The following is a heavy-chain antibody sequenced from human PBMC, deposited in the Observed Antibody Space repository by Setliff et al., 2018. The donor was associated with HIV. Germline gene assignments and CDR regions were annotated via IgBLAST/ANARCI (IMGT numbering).Heavy chain of an antibody. CDR2: GYYSGIT. Sequence: SETLSLTCTVSGGSISNYYWSWIRQPPGKGLEWIGCGYYSGITHYDPSLKSRVSISVDASKNQFSLSLNSVTVADTAVYFCARSSRGSLRDFDYWGPGTLVTVSS. D-gene: IGHD2-21*02. CDR3: ARSSRGSLRDFDY. CDR1: GGSISNYY. V-gene: IGHV4-59*08. J-gene: IGHJ4*02.